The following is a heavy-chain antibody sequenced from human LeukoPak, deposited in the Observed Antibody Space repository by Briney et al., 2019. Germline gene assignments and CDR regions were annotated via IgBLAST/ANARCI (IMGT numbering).Heavy chain of an antibody. CDR1: GFTFSGYW. J-gene: IGHJ5*02. V-gene: IGHV3-74*01. CDR3: ARGGIVVVPAANNWFDP. D-gene: IGHD2-2*01. Sequence: GGSLRLPWAASGFTFSGYWMHWVRKAPGKGLMWFSRINSDGSSTSYADSVKGRFTISRDNAKNTLYLQMNSLRAEDTAVYYCARGGIVVVPAANNWFDPWGQGTLVTVSS. CDR2: INSDGSST.